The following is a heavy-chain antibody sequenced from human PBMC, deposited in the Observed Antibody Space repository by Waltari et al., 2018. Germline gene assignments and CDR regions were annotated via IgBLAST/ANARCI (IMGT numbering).Heavy chain of an antibody. CDR1: GFTFTGHF. Sequence: QVXLVQSGXEXRKPGASVKVSCKASGFTFTGHFMHWVRQAPGQGLEWMGRINPXXXDTTYAEXFXGXVTMTRYXSITTAYLELSRLRSDDXAVYFXXRWGPIVEVXHPDPYYFDXWXQXSLVTXSS. CDR3: XRWGPIVEVXHPDPYYFDX. D-gene: IGHD2-21*01. CDR2: INPXXXDT. V-gene: IGHV1-2*02. J-gene: IGHJ4*02.